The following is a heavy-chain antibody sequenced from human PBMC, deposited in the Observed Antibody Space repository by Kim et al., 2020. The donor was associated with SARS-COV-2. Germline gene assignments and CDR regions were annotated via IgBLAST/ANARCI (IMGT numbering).Heavy chain of an antibody. CDR1: GFTVSSNY. D-gene: IGHD5-18*01. CDR2: IYSGGST. J-gene: IGHJ4*02. Sequence: GGSLRLSCAASGFTVSSNYMSWVRQAPGKGLEWVSVIYSGGSTYYADSVKGRFTISRDNSKNTLYLQMNSLRAEDTAVYYCARESPPRGYSYGFFDYWGQGTLVTVSS. V-gene: IGHV3-53*01. CDR3: ARESPPRGYSYGFFDY.